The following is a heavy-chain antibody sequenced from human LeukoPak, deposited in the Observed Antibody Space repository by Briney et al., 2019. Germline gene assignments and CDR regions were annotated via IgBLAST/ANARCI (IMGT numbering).Heavy chain of an antibody. V-gene: IGHV1-2*02. D-gene: IGHD3-22*01. Sequence: ASVKVSCKPSGYSFTGYYMHWVRQAPGQGLEWMGWINPNSGGTNYAQKFQDRVTMTRDTSISTAYMELSRLRSDDTAVYYCARGGYYDKEAFDIWGQGTMVTVSS. CDR1: GYSFTGYY. CDR3: ARGGYYDKEAFDI. J-gene: IGHJ3*02. CDR2: INPNSGGT.